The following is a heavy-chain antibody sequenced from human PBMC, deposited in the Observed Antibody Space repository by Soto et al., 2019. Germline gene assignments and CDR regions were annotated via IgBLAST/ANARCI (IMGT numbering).Heavy chain of an antibody. D-gene: IGHD3-22*01. V-gene: IGHV3-48*02. CDR3: ARDPDWSVIPYYYYYGMDV. CDR1: GFTFSSYS. Sequence: PGGSLRLSCAASGFTFSSYSMNWVRQAPGKGLEWVSYISSSSSTIYYADSVKGRFTISRDNAKNSLCLQMNSLRDEDTAVYYCARDPDWSVIPYYYYYGMDVWGQGTTVTVSS. CDR2: ISSSSSTI. J-gene: IGHJ6*02.